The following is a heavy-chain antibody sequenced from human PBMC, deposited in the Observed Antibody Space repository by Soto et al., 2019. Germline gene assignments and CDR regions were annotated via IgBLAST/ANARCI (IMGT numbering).Heavy chain of an antibody. Sequence: QLQLQESGPGLVKPSETLSLTCTVSGGSISSSSYYWGWIRQPPGKGLEWIGSIYYSGSTYYNPSLKSRVNISVDTSKNQFSLKLSSVTAADTAVYYCARHRGATDFDYWGQGTLVTVSS. CDR2: IYYSGST. CDR1: GGSISSSSYY. J-gene: IGHJ4*02. CDR3: ARHRGATDFDY. V-gene: IGHV4-39*01. D-gene: IGHD1-26*01.